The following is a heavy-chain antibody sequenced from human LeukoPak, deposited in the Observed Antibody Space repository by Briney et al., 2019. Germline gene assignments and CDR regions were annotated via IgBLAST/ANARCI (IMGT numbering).Heavy chain of an antibody. D-gene: IGHD6-19*01. CDR1: GFTFSSYG. V-gene: IGHV3-33*06. J-gene: IGHJ6*03. CDR2: IWYDGSNK. Sequence: GGSLRLSCAASGFTFSSYGMRWVRQAPGKGLEWAAVIWYDGSNKYYADSVKGRFTISRDNSKNTLYLQMNSLRAEDTAVYYCAKVGGWYEQYYYYYMDVWGKGTTVIVSS. CDR3: AKVGGWYEQYYYYYMDV.